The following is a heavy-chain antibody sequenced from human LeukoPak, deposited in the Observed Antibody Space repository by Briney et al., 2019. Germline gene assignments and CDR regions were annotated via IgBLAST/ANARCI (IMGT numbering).Heavy chain of an antibody. CDR3: ASRGYSNFYYYMDV. D-gene: IGHD4-23*01. CDR1: EFSFSSYW. Sequence: SGGSLRLSCAASEFSFSSYWMSWVRQAPGKGLEWVANIKQDGSEKYYVDSVKGRFTISRDNAKNSLYLQMNSLLATDTAVYYCASRGYSNFYYYMDVWGKGTTVTVSS. J-gene: IGHJ6*03. V-gene: IGHV3-7*01. CDR2: IKQDGSEK.